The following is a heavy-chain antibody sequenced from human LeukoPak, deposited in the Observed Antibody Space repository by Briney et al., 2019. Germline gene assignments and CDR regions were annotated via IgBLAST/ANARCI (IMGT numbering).Heavy chain of an antibody. CDR1: GGSISSYY. D-gene: IGHD3-16*01. CDR2: IYYSGST. V-gene: IGHV4-59*08. CDR3: ARHLAGYYFDY. J-gene: IGHJ4*02. Sequence: SETLSLTCTVSGGSISSYYWNWIRQPPGKGLEWIGYIYYSGSTNYNPSLKSRVTISVDTSKNQFSLKLSSVTAADTAVYYCARHLAGYYFDYWGQGTLVTVSS.